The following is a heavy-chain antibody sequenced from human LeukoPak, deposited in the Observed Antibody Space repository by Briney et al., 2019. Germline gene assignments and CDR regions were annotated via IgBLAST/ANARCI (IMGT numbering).Heavy chain of an antibody. D-gene: IGHD2-21*02. J-gene: IGHJ4*02. Sequence: GASVKVSCKGSGYTLTELSMHWVRQAPGKGLEWMGGFDPEDGETIYAQKFQGRVTMTEDTSTDTAYMELSSLRSEDTAVYYCATAYCGGDCRSYFDYWGQGTLVTVSS. CDR2: FDPEDGET. CDR1: GYTLTELS. CDR3: ATAYCGGDCRSYFDY. V-gene: IGHV1-24*01.